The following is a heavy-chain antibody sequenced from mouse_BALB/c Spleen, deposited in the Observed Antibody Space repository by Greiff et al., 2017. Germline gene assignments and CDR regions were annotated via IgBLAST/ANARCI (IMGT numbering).Heavy chain of an antibody. Sequence: QVQLKQSGAELMKPGASVKISCKATGYTFSSYWIEWVKQRPGHGLEWIGEILPGSGSTNYNEKFKGKATFTADTSSNTAYMQLSSLTSEDSAVYYCARFELRYWVLFAYWGQGTLVTVSA. CDR2: ILPGSGST. D-gene: IGHD2-14*01. V-gene: IGHV1-9*01. CDR3: ARFELRYWVLFAY. J-gene: IGHJ3*01. CDR1: GYTFSSYW.